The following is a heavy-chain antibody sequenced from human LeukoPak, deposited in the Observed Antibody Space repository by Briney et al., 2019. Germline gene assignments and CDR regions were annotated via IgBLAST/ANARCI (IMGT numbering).Heavy chain of an antibody. CDR2: ISGSGGST. CDR1: GFTFSSYG. V-gene: IGHV3-23*01. Sequence: GGSLRLSCAASGFTFSSYGMSWVRQAPGKGLEWVSAISGSGGSTYYADSVKGRFTISRDNSKNTLYLQMNSLRAEDTAVYYCAKDEGTTDFKYYYDSSGYYFGGQGTLVIVSS. CDR3: AKDEGTTDFKYYYDSSGYYF. J-gene: IGHJ4*02. D-gene: IGHD3-22*01.